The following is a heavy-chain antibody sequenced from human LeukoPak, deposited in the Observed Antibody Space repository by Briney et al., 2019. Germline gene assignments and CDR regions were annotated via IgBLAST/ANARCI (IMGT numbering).Heavy chain of an antibody. D-gene: IGHD2-2*02. J-gene: IGHJ5*02. Sequence: ALVKVSCKASGYTFTTRAIHWVRQAPGQRLEWMGWIIIDNGNTKYSENFQGRVTITRDTSASTAYMELSSLRSEDTAVYYCAKDGRGGCSTSCYTWFGPWGQGTLVTVSS. CDR1: GYTFTTRA. V-gene: IGHV1-3*04. CDR3: AKDGRGGCSTSCYTWFGP. CDR2: IIIDNGNT.